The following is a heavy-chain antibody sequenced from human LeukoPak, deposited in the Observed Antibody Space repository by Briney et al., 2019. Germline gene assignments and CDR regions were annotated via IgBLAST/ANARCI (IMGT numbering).Heavy chain of an antibody. Sequence: GGSLRLSCDASGFTFSDYHMDWVRQAPGKGLEWVGRSRDKGQSHTTEYAASVRDRFTISRDDSKNSLSLQLNSLKTEDTAVYYCARDSMKHSHDYWGQGILVTVSS. CDR1: GFTFSDYH. CDR3: ARDSMKHSHDY. V-gene: IGHV3-72*01. D-gene: IGHD2/OR15-2a*01. J-gene: IGHJ4*02. CDR2: SRDKGQSHTT.